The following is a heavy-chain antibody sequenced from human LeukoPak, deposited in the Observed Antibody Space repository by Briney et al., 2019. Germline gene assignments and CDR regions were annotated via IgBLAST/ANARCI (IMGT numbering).Heavy chain of an antibody. CDR2: AYHSGST. J-gene: IGHJ3*02. Sequence: SETLSLTCGVSGYSIRTGYYWGWVRQPPGKDLEWIGSAYHSGSTYYNPSLKSRVNILVDTSKNQFSLSLTSVTAADTAVYYCARSYFSVGAFDIWGQGTMVTVSS. D-gene: IGHD2/OR15-2a*01. V-gene: IGHV4-38-2*01. CDR1: GYSIRTGYY. CDR3: ARSYFSVGAFDI.